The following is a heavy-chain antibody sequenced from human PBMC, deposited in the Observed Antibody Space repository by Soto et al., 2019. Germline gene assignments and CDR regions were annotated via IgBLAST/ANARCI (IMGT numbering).Heavy chain of an antibody. CDR3: ARTDSDFYGLDV. CDR1: GFTFRNYD. J-gene: IGHJ6*02. CDR2: ISAAGDP. Sequence: EVQLVESGGGLVQPGGSLRLSCEASGFTFRNYDMHWVRQGTGKGLEWVSGISAAGDPDYADSVEDRFTISRENAQNSFFLQMNSLRVGDTAVYYCARTDSDFYGLDVWGQGTTVIVSS. V-gene: IGHV3-13*05. D-gene: IGHD5-18*01.